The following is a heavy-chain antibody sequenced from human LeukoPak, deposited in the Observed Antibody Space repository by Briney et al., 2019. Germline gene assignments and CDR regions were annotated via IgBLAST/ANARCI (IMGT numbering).Heavy chain of an antibody. CDR1: GFTVSSNY. Sequence: GGSLRLSWAASGFTVSSNYMSWVRQAPGKGLEWVSVIYSGGSTYYADSVKGRFTVSRDNSKNTLYLQMNSLRAEDTAVYYCASTRSGYYYTRYYYGMDVWGQGTTVTVSS. J-gene: IGHJ6*02. CDR2: IYSGGST. CDR3: ASTRSGYYYTRYYYGMDV. D-gene: IGHD3-22*01. V-gene: IGHV3-66*02.